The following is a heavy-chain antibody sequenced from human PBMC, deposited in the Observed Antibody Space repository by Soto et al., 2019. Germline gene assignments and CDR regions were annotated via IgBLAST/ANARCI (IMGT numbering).Heavy chain of an antibody. CDR1: GYTFTSYA. CDR3: ARDTAMALPDA. D-gene: IGHD5-18*01. CDR2: INPYNGNT. J-gene: IGHJ4*02. Sequence: QVQLVQSGTEVKKPGASVKVSCKASGYTFTSYAISWVRQAPGQGLEWMGWINPYNGNTNYAQKLQGRVTMTTDTSTSTAYMELSSLRSDDTAVYYCARDTAMALPDAWGQGTLVTVSS. V-gene: IGHV1-18*01.